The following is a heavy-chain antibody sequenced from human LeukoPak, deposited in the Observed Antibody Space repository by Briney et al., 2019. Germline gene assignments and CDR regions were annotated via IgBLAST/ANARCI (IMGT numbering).Heavy chain of an antibody. V-gene: IGHV4-39*07. D-gene: IGHD2-2*01. J-gene: IGHJ6*03. CDR1: GGSISSSSYY. Sequence: SETLSLTCTVSGGSISSSSYYWGWIRQPPGKGLEWIGSIYYSGSTYYNPSLKSRVTISVGTSKNQFSLKLSSVTAADTAVYYCATPGEDIVVVPAAMGHYYMDVWGKGTTVTVSS. CDR2: IYYSGST. CDR3: ATPGEDIVVVPAAMGHYYMDV.